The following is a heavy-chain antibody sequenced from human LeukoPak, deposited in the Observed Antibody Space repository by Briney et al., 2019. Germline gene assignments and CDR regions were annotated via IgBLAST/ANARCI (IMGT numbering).Heavy chain of an antibody. V-gene: IGHV3-23*01. Sequence: GGSLRLSCAASGFTFSSYAMSWVRQAPGKGLEWVSAISGSGGSTYYADSVKGRFTISRDNSKNTLYLQMNSLRAEDTAVYYCAKDLGDSSCYYRFDFDYWGQGTLVTVSS. CDR3: AKDLGDSSCYYRFDFDY. J-gene: IGHJ4*02. D-gene: IGHD3-22*01. CDR1: GFTFSSYA. CDR2: ISGSGGST.